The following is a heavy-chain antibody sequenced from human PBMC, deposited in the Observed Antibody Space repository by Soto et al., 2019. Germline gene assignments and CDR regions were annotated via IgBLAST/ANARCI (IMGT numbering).Heavy chain of an antibody. V-gene: IGHV1-18*01. CDR1: GYTFTSYG. D-gene: IGHD3-16*02. CDR2: ISAYNGNT. CDR3: ARDRNRYDYIWGSYRYHHYFDY. J-gene: IGHJ4*02. Sequence: ASVKVSCKASGYTFTSYGISWVRQAPGQGLEWMGWISAYNGNTNYAQKLQGRVTMTTDTSTSTAYMELRSLRSDDTAVYYCARDRNRYDYIWGSYRYHHYFDYWGQGTLVNVSS.